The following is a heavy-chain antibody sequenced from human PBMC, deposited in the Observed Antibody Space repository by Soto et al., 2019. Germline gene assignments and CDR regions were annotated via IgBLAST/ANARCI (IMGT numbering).Heavy chain of an antibody. D-gene: IGHD2-2*01. CDR3: ARDSRTGCSSTDCYMS. Sequence: PSATLSLTCAVSGDSLSSGAWWSWVRQSPGKGLQWIGEIYHSGNTRNNPSLKSRVTMSVDKSNNQFSLNLMSVTAADTATYYCARDSRTGCSSTDCYMSWGRGILVTVSS. CDR1: GDSLSSGAW. V-gene: IGHV4-4*02. CDR2: IYHSGNT. J-gene: IGHJ5*02.